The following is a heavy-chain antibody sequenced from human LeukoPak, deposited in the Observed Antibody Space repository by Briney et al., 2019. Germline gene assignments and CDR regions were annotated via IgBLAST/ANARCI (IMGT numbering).Heavy chain of an antibody. CDR2: IYSGGST. J-gene: IGHJ3*02. D-gene: IGHD2-2*01. V-gene: IGHV3-53*01. CDR1: GFTVSSNY. Sequence: GGSLRLSCAASGFTVSSNYMSWVRQAPGKGLEWVSVIYSGGSTYYADSVKGRFTISRDNSKNTLYLQMNSLRAEDTAVYYCARFRYCSSTSCYGAAFDIWGQGTMVTVSS. CDR3: ARFRYCSSTSCYGAAFDI.